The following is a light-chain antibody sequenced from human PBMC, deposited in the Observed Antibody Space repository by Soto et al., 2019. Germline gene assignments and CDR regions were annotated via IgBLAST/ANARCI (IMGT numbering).Light chain of an antibody. CDR2: EVS. Sequence: QSVLTQPASVSGSPGQSITISCTGTSSDVGVYNYVSWYQQHPAEAPKLLLYEVSNRPSGPSNPFPCSNSGNTCSPTNARPQSEDEFKYFCSTSTRSRQYCFGTGTKVTVL. CDR3: STSTRSRQYC. CDR1: SSDVGVYNY. J-gene: IGLJ1*01. V-gene: IGLV2-14*01.